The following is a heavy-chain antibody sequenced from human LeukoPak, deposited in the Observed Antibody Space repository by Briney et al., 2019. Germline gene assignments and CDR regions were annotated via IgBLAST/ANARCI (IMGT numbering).Heavy chain of an antibody. J-gene: IGHJ4*02. D-gene: IGHD2-15*01. CDR2: ISYDGSSK. V-gene: IGHV3-30*18. CDR3: AKDRYCSGVSCYSGFDY. CDR1: GFTFSSYG. Sequence: GGSLRLSCAPFGFTFSSYGMHWVRQAPGKGLEWVAVISYDGSSKYYADSVKGRFTISRDNSKNTLYLQMNSLRAEDTAVYYCAKDRYCSGVSCYSGFDYWGQGTLVTVSS.